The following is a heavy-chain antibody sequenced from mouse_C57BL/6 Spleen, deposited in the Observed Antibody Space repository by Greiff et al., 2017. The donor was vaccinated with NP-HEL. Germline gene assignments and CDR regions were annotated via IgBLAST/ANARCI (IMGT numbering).Heavy chain of an antibody. V-gene: IGHV3-6*01. CDR2: ISYDGSN. J-gene: IGHJ2*01. CDR1: GYSITSGYY. CDR3: ARGGDYDGYFDY. Sequence: ESGPGLVNPSQSLSLTCSVTGYSITSGYYWNWIRQFPGNKLEWMGYISYDGSNNYNPSLKNRISITRDTSKNQFFLKLNSVTTEDTATYYCARGGDYDGYFDYWGQGTTLTVSS. D-gene: IGHD2-4*01.